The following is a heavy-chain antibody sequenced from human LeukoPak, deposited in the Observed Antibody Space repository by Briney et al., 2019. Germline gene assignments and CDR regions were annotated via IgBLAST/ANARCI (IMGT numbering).Heavy chain of an antibody. D-gene: IGHD3-22*01. CDR2: IYSGGST. Sequence: GGSLRLSCAASGFTVGSNYMSWVRQAPGKGLEWVSVIYSGGSTYYADSVKGRFTISRDNSKNTLYLQMNNLRAEDTAVYYCARAAYDSNGYTANHDYWGQGTLVTVSS. CDR1: GFTVGSNY. J-gene: IGHJ4*02. V-gene: IGHV3-53*01. CDR3: ARAAYDSNGYTANHDY.